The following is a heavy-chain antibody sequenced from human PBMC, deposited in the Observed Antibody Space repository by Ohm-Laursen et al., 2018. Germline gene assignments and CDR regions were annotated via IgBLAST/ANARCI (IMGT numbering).Heavy chain of an antibody. CDR3: AKGLYGDYVPDY. Sequence: GSLRLSCTASGFTFSSYAMSWVRQTPGKSLECISTISGSGASSHYADSVKGRFTISRDNAKNTLYLQMNSLRADDTAVYYCAKGLYGDYVPDYWGQGTLVTVSS. CDR2: ISGSGASS. D-gene: IGHD4-17*01. V-gene: IGHV3-23*01. J-gene: IGHJ4*02. CDR1: GFTFSSYA.